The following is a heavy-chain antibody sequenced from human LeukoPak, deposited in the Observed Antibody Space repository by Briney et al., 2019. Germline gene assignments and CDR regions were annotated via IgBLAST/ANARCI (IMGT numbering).Heavy chain of an antibody. Sequence: ASVKVSCKASGYTFTSYAMHWVRQAPGQRLEWMGWINAGNGNTKYPQKFQGRVTMTRDTSISTAYMELSRLRSDDTAVYYCARDRNLNTDDYWGQGTLVTVSS. CDR1: GYTFTSYA. J-gene: IGHJ4*02. D-gene: IGHD1/OR15-1a*01. V-gene: IGHV1-3*01. CDR2: INAGNGNT. CDR3: ARDRNLNTDDY.